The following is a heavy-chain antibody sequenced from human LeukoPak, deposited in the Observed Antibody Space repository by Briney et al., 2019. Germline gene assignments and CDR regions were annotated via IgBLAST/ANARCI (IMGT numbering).Heavy chain of an antibody. CDR1: GGSFSGYY. CDR3: GRRGLRYLYYYMDV. D-gene: IGHD5-12*01. Sequence: SETLSLTCAVYGGSFSGYYWSWIRQPPGKGLEWIGEINHSGSTNYNPSPKSRVTISVDTSKNQFSLKLSSVTAADTAVYYCGRRGLRYLYYYMDVWGKGTTVTVSS. J-gene: IGHJ6*03. V-gene: IGHV4-34*01. CDR2: INHSGST.